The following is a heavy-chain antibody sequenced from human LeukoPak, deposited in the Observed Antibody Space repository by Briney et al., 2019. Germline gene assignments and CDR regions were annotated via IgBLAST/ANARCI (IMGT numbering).Heavy chain of an antibody. J-gene: IGHJ4*02. CDR2: IKQDGSEK. CDR3: ARTFYYSSGSLYYFDY. CDR1: GFTFSSYW. Sequence: GGSLRLSCAASGFTFSSYWMSWVRQAPGKGLEWVANIKQDGSEKYYVDSVKGRFPISRDNAKNSLYLQMNSLRAEDTAVYYCARTFYYSSGSLYYFDYWGQGTLVTVSS. D-gene: IGHD3-10*01. V-gene: IGHV3-7*01.